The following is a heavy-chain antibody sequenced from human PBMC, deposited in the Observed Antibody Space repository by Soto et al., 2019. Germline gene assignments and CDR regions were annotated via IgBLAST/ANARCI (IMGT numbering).Heavy chain of an antibody. CDR3: ARHSPNTIMITFGGVTHFDY. CDR1: GGSISSSSYY. J-gene: IGHJ4*02. Sequence: KPSETLSLTCTVSGGSISSSSYYWGWIRQPPREGLEWIGSIYYSGSTYYNPSLKSRVTISVDTSKNQFSLKLSSVTAADTAVYYCARHSPNTIMITFGGVTHFDYWGQGTLVTVSS. CDR2: IYYSGST. D-gene: IGHD3-16*01. V-gene: IGHV4-39*01.